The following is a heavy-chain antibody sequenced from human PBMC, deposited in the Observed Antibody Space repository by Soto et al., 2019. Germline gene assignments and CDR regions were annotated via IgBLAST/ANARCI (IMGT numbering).Heavy chain of an antibody. Sequence: PSETLSLTCSLYSGSLSGYYWSWIRQPPGKGLEWIGEISPSGTTNYSPSLKSRVSISVDTSKNQFSLNLTSLTAADTAVYYCARATKVSGSAQTRPDFWRQGPLVTVSS. D-gene: IGHD6-6*01. CDR2: ISPSGTT. V-gene: IGHV4-34*01. CDR1: SGSLSGYY. J-gene: IGHJ4*02. CDR3: ARATKVSGSAQTRPDF.